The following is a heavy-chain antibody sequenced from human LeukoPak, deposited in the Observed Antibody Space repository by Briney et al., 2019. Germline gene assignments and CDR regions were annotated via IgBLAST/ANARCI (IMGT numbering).Heavy chain of an antibody. CDR3: ARRAGELRKPRFDY. J-gene: IGHJ4*02. CDR2: ISAYNGNT. CDR1: GYTFTGYY. Sequence: GASVKVSCKASGYTFTGYYMHWVRQAPGQGLEWMGWISAYNGNTNYAQKLQGRVTMTTDTSTSTAYMELRSLRSDDTAVYYCARRAGELRKPRFDYWGQGTLVTVSS. V-gene: IGHV1-18*04. D-gene: IGHD1-26*01.